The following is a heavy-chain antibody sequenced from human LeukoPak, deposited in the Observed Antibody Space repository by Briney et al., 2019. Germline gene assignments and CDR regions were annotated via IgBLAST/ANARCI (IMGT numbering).Heavy chain of an antibody. CDR3: ARVIDGESGSSTFDY. D-gene: IGHD1-26*01. CDR1: GFTFSDYY. J-gene: IGHJ4*02. V-gene: IGHV3-11*06. CDR2: ISSSSSYT. Sequence: GGSLRLSCAASGFTFSDYYTSWIRQAPGKGLEWVSYISSSSSYTNYADSVKGRFTISRDNAKNSLYLQMNSLRAEDTAVYYCARVIDGESGSSTFDYWGQGTLVTVST.